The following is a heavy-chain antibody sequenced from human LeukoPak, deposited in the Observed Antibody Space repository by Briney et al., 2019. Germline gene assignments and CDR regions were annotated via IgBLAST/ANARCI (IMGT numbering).Heavy chain of an antibody. J-gene: IGHJ5*02. CDR3: ARGSFPLMVRGVIMRDNWFDP. CDR2: ISAYNGNT. Sequence: GASVKVSCKASGYTFTSYGISWVRQAPGQGLEWMGWISAYNGNTNYAQKLQGRVTMTTDTSTSTAYMELRSLRSDDTAVYYCARGSFPLMVRGVIMRDNWFDPWGQGTLVTVSS. V-gene: IGHV1-18*01. CDR1: GYTFTSYG. D-gene: IGHD3-10*01.